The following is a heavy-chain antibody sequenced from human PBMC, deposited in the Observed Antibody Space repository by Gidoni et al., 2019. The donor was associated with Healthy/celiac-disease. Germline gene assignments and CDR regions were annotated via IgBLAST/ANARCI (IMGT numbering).Heavy chain of an antibody. D-gene: IGHD6-6*01. CDR2: IKQDGSEK. V-gene: IGHV3-7*03. Sequence: EVQLVESGGGLVQPGGSLRLSCAASGFTFSSYWMSWVRQAPGKGLEWVANIKQDGSEKYYVDSVKGRFTISRDNAKNSLYLQMNSLRAEDTAVYYCARDDSSSGGYYYYGMDVWGQGTTVTVSS. J-gene: IGHJ6*02. CDR1: GFTFSSYW. CDR3: ARDDSSSGGYYYYGMDV.